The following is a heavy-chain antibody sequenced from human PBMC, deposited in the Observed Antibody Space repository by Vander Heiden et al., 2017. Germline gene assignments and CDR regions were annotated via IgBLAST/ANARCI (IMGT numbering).Heavy chain of an antibody. Sequence: QVPLQESGPGLVRPSETLSPTCSVSGGSMGNYYWTWLRQPAGKALEWLGRIYTGGSTNYNPSLKSRVTMSVATSKNQFSMKLTSVTAADTAVYYCVGNYYDSRGYYFIDSWGQGTLVTVS. D-gene: IGHD3-22*01. CDR1: GGSMGNYY. V-gene: IGHV4-4*07. CDR3: VGNYYDSRGYYFIDS. CDR2: IYTGGST. J-gene: IGHJ4*02.